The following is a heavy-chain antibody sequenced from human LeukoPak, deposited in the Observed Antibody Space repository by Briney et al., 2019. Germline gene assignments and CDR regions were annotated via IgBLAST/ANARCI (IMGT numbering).Heavy chain of an antibody. D-gene: IGHD5/OR15-5a*01. CDR2: ISGSGGST. CDR1: GFTFSSYA. V-gene: IGHV3-23*01. Sequence: GGSLRLSCAASGFTFSSYAMSWVRQAPGKGLEWVSAISGSGGSTYYADSVKGRFTISRDNSKNTLYLQMNSLRAEDTAVYYCAKELYDPFVPYYYHYGMDVWGQGTTVTVSS. CDR3: AKELYDPFVPYYYHYGMDV. J-gene: IGHJ6*02.